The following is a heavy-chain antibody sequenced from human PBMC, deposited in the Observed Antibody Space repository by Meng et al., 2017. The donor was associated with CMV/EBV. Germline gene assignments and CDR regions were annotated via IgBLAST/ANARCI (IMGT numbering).Heavy chain of an antibody. CDR1: GGSFSGYY. Sequence: LSLTCAVYGGSFSGYYWSWIRQPPGKGLEWIGEINHSGSTNYNPSLKSRVTISVDTSKNQFSLKLSSVTAADTAVYYCARASSGGIGYWGQGTLVTVSS. J-gene: IGHJ4*02. CDR2: INHSGST. V-gene: IGHV4-34*01. D-gene: IGHD6-19*01. CDR3: ARASSGGIGY.